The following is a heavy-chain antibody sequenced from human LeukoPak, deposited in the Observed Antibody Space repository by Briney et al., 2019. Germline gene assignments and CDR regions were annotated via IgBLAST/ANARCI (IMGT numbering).Heavy chain of an antibody. J-gene: IGHJ4*02. CDR3: ARDLKALRYFDWLSD. CDR2: IWYDVSNK. V-gene: IGHV3-33*01. CDR1: GFTFSSYA. D-gene: IGHD3-9*01. Sequence: PGGSLRLSCAASGFTFSSYATHWVRQAPGKGLECVAVIWYDVSNKYYVDSVKGRFTISRDNSKSTLYLQMYSLRAEDTAVYYCARDLKALRYFDWLSDWGEGTLVTVSS.